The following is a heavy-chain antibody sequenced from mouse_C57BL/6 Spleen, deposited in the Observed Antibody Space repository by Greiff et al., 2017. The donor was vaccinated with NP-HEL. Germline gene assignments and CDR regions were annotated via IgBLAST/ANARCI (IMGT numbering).Heavy chain of an antibody. D-gene: IGHD3-1*01. CDR2: ISDGGSYT. J-gene: IGHJ2*01. CDR1: GFTFSSYA. CDR3: ARGLRFDY. Sequence: DVKLVESGGGLVKPGGSLKLSCAASGFTFSSYAMSWVRQTPEKRLEWVATISDGGSYTYYPDNVKGRFTISRDNAKNNLYLQMSHLKSEDTAMYYCARGLRFDYWGQGTTLTVSS. V-gene: IGHV5-4*03.